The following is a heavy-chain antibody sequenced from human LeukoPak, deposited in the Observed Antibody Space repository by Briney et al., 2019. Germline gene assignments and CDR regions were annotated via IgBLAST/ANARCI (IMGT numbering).Heavy chain of an antibody. CDR3: ARDTGEQYDSSRIGYYFDY. V-gene: IGHV3-30-3*01. J-gene: IGHJ4*02. Sequence: GGSLRLSCAASGFTFSNYAMHWVRQAPGKGLEWVAVLSYDGSKKDYADSVKGRFTISRDNSKNRLFLQMNSLRAEDTAVYYCARDTGEQYDSSRIGYYFDYWGQGTLVTVSS. CDR1: GFTFSNYA. D-gene: IGHD3-22*01. CDR2: LSYDGSKK.